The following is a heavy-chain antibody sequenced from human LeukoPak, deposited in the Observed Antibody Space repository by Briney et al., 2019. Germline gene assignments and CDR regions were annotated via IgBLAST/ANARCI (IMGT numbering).Heavy chain of an antibody. CDR2: ISWNSGSI. CDR3: AKEGAIGGPYFDY. D-gene: IGHD2-15*01. V-gene: IGHV3-9*01. Sequence: GGSLRLSCAASGFTFDDYAMHWVRQAPGKGLEWVSGISWNSGSIGYADSVKGRFTISRDNAKNSLYLQMNSLRAEDTALYYCAKEGAIGGPYFDYWGQGTLVTVSS. J-gene: IGHJ4*02. CDR1: GFTFDDYA.